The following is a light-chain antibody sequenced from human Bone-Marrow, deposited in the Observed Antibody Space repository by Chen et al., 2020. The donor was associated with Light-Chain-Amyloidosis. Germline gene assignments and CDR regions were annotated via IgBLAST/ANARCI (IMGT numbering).Light chain of an antibody. CDR1: DLPTKY. CDR2: RDT. CDR3: QSADSSGTDEVI. J-gene: IGLJ2*01. V-gene: IGLV3-25*03. Sequence: SYALTQPPSVSVSPGQTARITCSGDDLPTKYAYWYQQKPGQAPVLVIHRDTERPSGISERFSGSSAGKTATLTISGVQAEDEADYHWQSADSSGTDEVIFGGGTKLTVL.